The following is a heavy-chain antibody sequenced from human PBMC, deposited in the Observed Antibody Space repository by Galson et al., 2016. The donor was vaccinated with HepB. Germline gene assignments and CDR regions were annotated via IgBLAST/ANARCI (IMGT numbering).Heavy chain of an antibody. V-gene: IGHV3-11*05. Sequence: SLRLSCAASGFTFSDYYMSWIRQAPGKGLEWVSYISSSSSFTNYADSVKGRVTISRDHAKNSLYLEVNSLRADDTAVYYCTRDRRRGYSGRYFDYGGQGTLVTVSS. CDR1: GFTFSDYY. CDR2: ISSSSSFT. D-gene: IGHD2-15*01. J-gene: IGHJ4*02. CDR3: TRDRRRGYSGRYFDY.